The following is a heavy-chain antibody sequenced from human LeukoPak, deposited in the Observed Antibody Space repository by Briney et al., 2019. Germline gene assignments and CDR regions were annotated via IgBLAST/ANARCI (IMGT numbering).Heavy chain of an antibody. CDR2: ISASGGST. V-gene: IGHV3-23*01. J-gene: IGHJ5*02. CDR1: GFTFSSYA. D-gene: IGHD3/OR15-3a*01. Sequence: GGSLRLSCAASGFTFSSYAMSWVRQAPGKGLEWVSAISASGGSTYYADSVKGRFAISRDNSKNTLYLQMDSLRAEDTAVYYCAKSPKFWTAQNWFDPWGQGTLVTVSS. CDR3: AKSPKFWTAQNWFDP.